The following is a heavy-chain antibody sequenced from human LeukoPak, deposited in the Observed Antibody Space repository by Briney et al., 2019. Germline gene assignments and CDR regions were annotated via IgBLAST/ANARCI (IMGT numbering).Heavy chain of an antibody. Sequence: ASVKVSCKASGYTFTSYGISWVRQAPGQGLEWMGWISAYNGNTNYAQKFQGRVTMTRNTSISTAYMELSSLRSEDTAVYYCAIQLRIEYDSSGYYPDAFDIWGQGTMVTVSS. CDR3: AIQLRIEYDSSGYYPDAFDI. CDR2: ISAYNGNT. D-gene: IGHD3-22*01. V-gene: IGHV1-18*01. J-gene: IGHJ3*02. CDR1: GYTFTSYG.